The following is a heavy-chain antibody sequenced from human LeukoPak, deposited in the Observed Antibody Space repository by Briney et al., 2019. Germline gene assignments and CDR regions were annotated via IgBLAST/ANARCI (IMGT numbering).Heavy chain of an antibody. D-gene: IGHD3-16*01. CDR1: GFTSTNFA. J-gene: IGHJ4*02. V-gene: IGHV1-58*01. CDR3: AADLSNPRMGASYLDS. CDR2: IILGSGAT. Sequence: SVKVSCKASGFTSTNFAVQWVRQARGQRLEWIGWIILGSGATKCAQDFQERVTITRDLSTSTLYMELRSLTSEDTAVYYCAADLSNPRMGASYLDSWGQGTLVTVSS.